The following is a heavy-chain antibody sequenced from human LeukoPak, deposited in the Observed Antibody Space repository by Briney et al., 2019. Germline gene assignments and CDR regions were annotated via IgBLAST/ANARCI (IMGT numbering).Heavy chain of an antibody. CDR3: ARAGGWF. CDR2: ISSTGGTI. D-gene: IGHD6-19*01. J-gene: IGHJ4*02. V-gene: IGHV3-48*04. Sequence: GGSLRLSCVGSGFTFSNYLMNWVRQAPGKGLEWVSFISSTGGTIYYADAVKGRFTISRDNAKNSLYLQMNSLRAEDTAVYYCARAGGWFWGQGTLVTVSS. CDR1: GFTFSNYL.